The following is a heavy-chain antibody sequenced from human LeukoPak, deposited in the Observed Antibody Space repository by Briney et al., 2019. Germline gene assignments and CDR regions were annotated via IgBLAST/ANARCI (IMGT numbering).Heavy chain of an antibody. CDR1: GFTFSNAW. Sequence: GGSLRLSCAASGFTFSNAWMSWVRQAPGKGLEWVGRIKSKTDGGTTDYAAPVKGRFTISRDDSKNTLYLQMNSLKTEDTAVYYYTTDPIAVAGTSFDIWGQGTMVTVSS. J-gene: IGHJ3*02. CDR3: TTDPIAVAGTSFDI. D-gene: IGHD6-19*01. CDR2: IKSKTDGGTT. V-gene: IGHV3-15*01.